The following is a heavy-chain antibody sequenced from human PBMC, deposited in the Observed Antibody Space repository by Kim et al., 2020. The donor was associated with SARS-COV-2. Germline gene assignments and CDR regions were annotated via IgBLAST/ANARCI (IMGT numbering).Heavy chain of an antibody. D-gene: IGHD6-13*01. CDR3: ARAMFGSSWSPFDY. J-gene: IGHJ4*02. Sequence: SETLSLTCAVYGGSFSGYYWSWIRQPPGKGLEWIGEINHSGSTNYNPSLKSRVTISVDMSKNQFSLKLSSVTAADTAVYYCARAMFGSSWSPFDYWGQGTLVTVSS. CDR1: GGSFSGYY. CDR2: INHSGST. V-gene: IGHV4-34*01.